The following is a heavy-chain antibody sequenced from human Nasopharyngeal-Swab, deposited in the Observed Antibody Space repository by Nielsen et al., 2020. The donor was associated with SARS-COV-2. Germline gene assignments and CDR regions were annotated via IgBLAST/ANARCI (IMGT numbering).Heavy chain of an antibody. V-gene: IGHV3-23*01. J-gene: IGHJ4*02. CDR3: AKGRVPVADV. D-gene: IGHD6-19*01. Sequence: GGSLRLSCVASGLTFSNAAMNWGRQAPGKGLEWVSGIVGNGASTYYGDSVKGRFTISRDNSKNAVYLQMNSLRAEDTAVYYCAKGRVPVADVWGQGTLVTVSS. CDR1: GLTFSNAA. CDR2: IVGNGAST.